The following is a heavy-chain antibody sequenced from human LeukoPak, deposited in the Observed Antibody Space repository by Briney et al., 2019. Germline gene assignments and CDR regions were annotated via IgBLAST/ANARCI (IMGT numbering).Heavy chain of an antibody. D-gene: IGHD4-17*01. J-gene: IGHJ4*02. CDR2: ISGSGGST. V-gene: IGHV3-23*01. CDR3: AKDHRKLTSAGICFDY. Sequence: GGSLRLSCAAPGFIFSSYAMSWVRQAPGKGLEWVSAISGSGGSTYYADSVKGRFTISRDNSKNTLYLQMNSLRAEDTAVYYCAKDHRKLTSAGICFDYWGRGPLVTVAS. CDR1: GFIFSSYA.